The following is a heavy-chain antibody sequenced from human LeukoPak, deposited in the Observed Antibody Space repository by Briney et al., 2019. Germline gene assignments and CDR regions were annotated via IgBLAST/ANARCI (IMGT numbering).Heavy chain of an antibody. Sequence: SETLSLTCTVSGGSFSSSTYCWGWIRQPPGKGLEWIGNIYYSENTYCNASLKSRATLSADTSRKQFSLKLTSVTAADTAVYYCARRRLGGYFDYWGQGILVTVSS. CDR3: ARRRLGGYFDY. CDR2: IYYSENT. J-gene: IGHJ4*02. CDR1: GGSFSSSTYC. V-gene: IGHV4-39*01. D-gene: IGHD3-10*01.